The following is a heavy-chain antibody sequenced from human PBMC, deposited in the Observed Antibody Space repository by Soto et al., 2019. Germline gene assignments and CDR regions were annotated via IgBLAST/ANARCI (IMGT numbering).Heavy chain of an antibody. CDR1: GGSISSSSYY. V-gene: IGHV4-39*01. J-gene: IGHJ6*02. CDR2: IYYSGST. Sequence: SETLSLTCTVSGGSISSSSYYRGWIRQPPGKGLEWIGSIYYSGSTYYNPSLKSRVTISVDTSTNQFSLELSSVTAADTAVYYCARRLADDYYYYGMDVWGQGTTVTVSS. D-gene: IGHD3-3*02. CDR3: ARRLADDYYYYGMDV.